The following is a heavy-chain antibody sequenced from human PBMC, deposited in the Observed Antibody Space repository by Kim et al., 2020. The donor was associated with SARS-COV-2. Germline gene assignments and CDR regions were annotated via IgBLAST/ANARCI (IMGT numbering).Heavy chain of an antibody. CDR3: ARGDESRITIFGVVTRYGMDV. CDR2: INHSGST. Sequence: SETLSLTCAVYGESFSGYYWSWIRQPPGKGLEWIGEINHSGSTNYNPSLKSRVTISVDTSKNQFSLKLSSVTAADTAVYYCARGDESRITIFGVVTRYGMDVWGQGTTVTVSS. CDR1: GESFSGYY. V-gene: IGHV4-34*01. D-gene: IGHD3-3*01. J-gene: IGHJ6*02.